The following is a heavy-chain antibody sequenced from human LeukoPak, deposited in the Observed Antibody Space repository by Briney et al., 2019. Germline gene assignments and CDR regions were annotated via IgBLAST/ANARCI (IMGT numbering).Heavy chain of an antibody. J-gene: IGHJ3*02. V-gene: IGHV3-21*01. CDR1: GLPFSSYS. Sequence: GSLGLSCAASGLPFSSYSMNWARQVPGKGLEWVPSISSSGSYIYYAASLKGRFTISRDNPKNSLYLKMTSLRPQDTAGFSCARDHGVGSQQQVSAYDIWGQGTMVTVSS. D-gene: IGHD6-13*01. CDR2: ISSSGSYI. CDR3: ARDHGVGSQQQVSAYDI.